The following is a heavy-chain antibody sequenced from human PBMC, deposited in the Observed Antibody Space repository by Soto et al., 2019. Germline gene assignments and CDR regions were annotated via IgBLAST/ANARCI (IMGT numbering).Heavy chain of an antibody. V-gene: IGHV4-34*01. CDR1: GGSFSGYY. D-gene: IGHD2-15*01. CDR3: ARTPIVVVVAAPKRGGYFDY. CDR2: INHSGST. Sequence: SETLSLTCAVYGGSFSGYYWSWIRQPPGKGLEWIGEINHSGSTNYNPSLKSRVTISVDTSKNQFSLKLSSVTAADTAVYYCARTPIVVVVAAPKRGGYFDYWGQGTLVTVSS. J-gene: IGHJ4*02.